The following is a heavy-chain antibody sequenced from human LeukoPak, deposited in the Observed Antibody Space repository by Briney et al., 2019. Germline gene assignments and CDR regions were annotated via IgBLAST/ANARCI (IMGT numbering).Heavy chain of an antibody. J-gene: IGHJ4*02. CDR3: ARENQDYYDSSGYDY. CDR1: GYTFTSYY. Sequence: GASVKVSCKASGYTFTSYYMHWVRQAPGQGLEWMGIINPSGGSTSYAQKFQGRVTMTRDTSTSTVYMELSRLRSDDTAVYYCARENQDYYDSSGYDYWGQGTLVTVSS. V-gene: IGHV1-46*01. CDR2: INPSGGST. D-gene: IGHD3-22*01.